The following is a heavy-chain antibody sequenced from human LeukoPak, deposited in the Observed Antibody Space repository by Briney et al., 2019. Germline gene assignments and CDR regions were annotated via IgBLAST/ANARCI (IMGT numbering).Heavy chain of an antibody. D-gene: IGHD2-21*02. V-gene: IGHV3-66*01. Sequence: GGSLRLSCAASGFTVSSNSMSWVRETPGKGLEWVSVIYYGGSTFYADSVQGRVSMSRDNSKNILYLQINNLRAEDSAVYYCARVAKDCGGACFSDYCGQGTLVTVSS. CDR1: GFTVSSNS. CDR2: IYYGGST. J-gene: IGHJ4*02. CDR3: ARVAKDCGGACFSDY.